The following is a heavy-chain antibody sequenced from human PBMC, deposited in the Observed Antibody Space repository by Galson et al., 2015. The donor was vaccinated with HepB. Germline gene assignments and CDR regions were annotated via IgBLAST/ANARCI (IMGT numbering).Heavy chain of an antibody. CDR2: INTGNGNT. V-gene: IGHV1-3*04. Sequence: SVKVSCKASGNTFTNYAIHWVRQAPGQRLEWMGWINTGNGNTKYSQKLQGRVTITRDTSASTAYMELNSLKSEDTAVYYCASEIVGDTFFEYWGQGTLVTVSS. CDR1: GNTFTNYA. D-gene: IGHD1-26*01. J-gene: IGHJ4*02. CDR3: ASEIVGDTFFEY.